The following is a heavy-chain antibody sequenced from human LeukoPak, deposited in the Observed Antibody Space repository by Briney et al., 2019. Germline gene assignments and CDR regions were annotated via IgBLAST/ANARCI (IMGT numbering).Heavy chain of an antibody. J-gene: IGHJ4*02. CDR3: TRVGYIDEGIDY. CDR2: IKQDGSKK. D-gene: IGHD5-24*01. Sequence: PGGSLRLSCVASGFPFSSYWMTWVRQAPGKGLEWVANIKQDGSKKSYVDSVKDRFTISRDNAKNSLYLQMNSLRAEDTAIYYCTRVGYIDEGIDYWGQGTLVTVS. V-gene: IGHV3-7*04. CDR1: GFPFSSYW.